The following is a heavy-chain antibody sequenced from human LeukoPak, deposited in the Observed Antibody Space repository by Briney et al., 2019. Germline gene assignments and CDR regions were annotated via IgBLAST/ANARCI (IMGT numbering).Heavy chain of an antibody. D-gene: IGHD6-6*01. CDR2: IYYSGST. Sequence: SETLSLTCTVSGGSIRSYYWSWIRQPPGEGLEWIGYIYYSGSTNYNPSLKSRVTISVDTSKNQYSLKLSSVTAADTAVYYCAMYSSSSLGNVKNYWGQGTLVTVSS. J-gene: IGHJ4*02. V-gene: IGHV4-59*01. CDR3: AMYSSSSLGNVKNY. CDR1: GGSIRSYY.